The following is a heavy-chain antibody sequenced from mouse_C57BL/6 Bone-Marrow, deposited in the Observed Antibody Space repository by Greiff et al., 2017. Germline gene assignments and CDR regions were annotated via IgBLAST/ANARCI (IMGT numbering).Heavy chain of an antibody. J-gene: IGHJ1*03. D-gene: IGHD4-1*01. Sequence: EVQLVESGGGLVQPKGSLKLSCAASGFSFNTYAMNWVRQAPGKGLEWVASIRSKSNNYATYYADSVKDSFTISRDDSESMLYLQMNNLRTEDTAMYYCVRQGTGTSCWYFDVWGTGTTVTVSS. CDR3: VRQGTGTSCWYFDV. CDR1: GFSFNTYA. CDR2: IRSKSNNYAT. V-gene: IGHV10-1*01.